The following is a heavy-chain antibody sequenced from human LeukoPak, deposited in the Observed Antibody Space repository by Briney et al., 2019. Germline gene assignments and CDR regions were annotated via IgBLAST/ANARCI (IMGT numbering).Heavy chain of an antibody. CDR2: IIPIFGTA. Sequence: ASVKVSCKASGGTFSSYAISWVLQAPGQGLEWMGGIIPIFGTANYAQKFQGRVTITTDESTSTAYMELSSLRSEDTAVYYCARGVGATVWFDPWGQGTLVTVSS. CDR1: GGTFSSYA. D-gene: IGHD1-26*01. J-gene: IGHJ5*02. V-gene: IGHV1-69*05. CDR3: ARGVGATVWFDP.